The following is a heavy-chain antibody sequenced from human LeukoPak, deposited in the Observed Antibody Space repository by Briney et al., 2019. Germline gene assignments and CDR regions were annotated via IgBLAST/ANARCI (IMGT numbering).Heavy chain of an antibody. CDR1: GFIFSNYG. J-gene: IGHJ5*02. CDR2: IYYDGSKK. V-gene: IGHV3-33*01. D-gene: IGHD2-2*02. CDR3: APDCSSTASYTRVDP. Sequence: RGSLRLSCAASGFIFSNYGMHWVRQAPGKGLEWVAVIYYDGSKKYYADSVKGRFTISKDNSKNTVYLQMNSLRAEDTAVYSCAPDCSSTASYTRVDPWGQGTLVTVSS.